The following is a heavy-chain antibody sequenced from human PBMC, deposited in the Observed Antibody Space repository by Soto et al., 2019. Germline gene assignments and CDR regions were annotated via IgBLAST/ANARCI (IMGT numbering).Heavy chain of an antibody. V-gene: IGHV4-4*02. CDR2: IYHSGST. CDR3: ARFQLAAAGTGYYYYGMDV. J-gene: IGHJ6*02. Sequence: SETLSLTCAVSGGSISSSNWWSWVRQPPGKGLEWIGEIYHSGSTNYNPSLRSRVTISVDKSKNQFSLKLSSVTAADTAVYYCARFQLAAAGTGYYYYGMDVWGQGTTVTVSS. D-gene: IGHD6-13*01. CDR1: GGSISSSNW.